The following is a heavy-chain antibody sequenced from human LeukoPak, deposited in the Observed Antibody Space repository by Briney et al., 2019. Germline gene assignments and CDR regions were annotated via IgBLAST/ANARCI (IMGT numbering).Heavy chain of an antibody. V-gene: IGHV3-23*01. Sequence: GGSLRLSCAASGFTISSYGMSWVRQAPGKGLEWVSSVSGGTTYYADSVKGRFTISRDNSKNTVSLQMNSLRAEDTAVYYCAKRADGCSGVSCYYYYMDVWGKGTTVTVSS. CDR3: AKRADGCSGVSCYYYYMDV. D-gene: IGHD2-15*01. J-gene: IGHJ6*03. CDR2: VSGGTT. CDR1: GFTISSYG.